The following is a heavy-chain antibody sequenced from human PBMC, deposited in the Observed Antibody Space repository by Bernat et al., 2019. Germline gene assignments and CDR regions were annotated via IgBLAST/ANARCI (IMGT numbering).Heavy chain of an antibody. Sequence: QVQLVESGGGVVQPGRSLRLSCAASGFIFSSYGIHWVRQAPGKGLEWVAIIRSDGSRGYNAESVRSRFTISRDNDKNTLYLQMSSMRNEDTAVYYCARGGGYSGYYDYWGQGTLVTVSS. CDR2: IRSDGSRG. CDR1: GFIFSSYG. D-gene: IGHD1-26*01. J-gene: IGHJ4*02. CDR3: ARGGGYSGYYDY. V-gene: IGHV3-33*01.